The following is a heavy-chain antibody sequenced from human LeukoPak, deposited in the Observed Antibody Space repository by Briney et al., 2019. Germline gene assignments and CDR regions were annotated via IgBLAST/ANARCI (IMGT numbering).Heavy chain of an antibody. Sequence: SETLSLTCTVSGGSISSYYWSWIRQPPGKGLEWIGYIYYSGSTNYNPSLKSRVTISVDTSKNQFSLRLSSVTAADTAVYYCARTRGTAVAGTYLDVWGKGTTVTISS. CDR3: ARTRGTAVAGTYLDV. CDR1: GGSISSYY. CDR2: IYYSGST. D-gene: IGHD6-19*01. V-gene: IGHV4-59*01. J-gene: IGHJ6*03.